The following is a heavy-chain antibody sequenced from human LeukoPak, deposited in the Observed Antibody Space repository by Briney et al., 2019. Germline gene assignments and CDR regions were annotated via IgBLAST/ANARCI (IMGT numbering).Heavy chain of an antibody. Sequence: PGGSLRLSCAASGFTVSSNYMSWVRQAPGKGLEWVSVIYSGGSTYYADSVKGRFTISRDNSKNTLYLQMNSLRAEDTAVYYCAREMSSSGWDMGDAFDIWGQGTMVTVSS. J-gene: IGHJ3*02. D-gene: IGHD6-19*01. V-gene: IGHV3-66*01. CDR3: AREMSSSGWDMGDAFDI. CDR1: GFTVSSNY. CDR2: IYSGGST.